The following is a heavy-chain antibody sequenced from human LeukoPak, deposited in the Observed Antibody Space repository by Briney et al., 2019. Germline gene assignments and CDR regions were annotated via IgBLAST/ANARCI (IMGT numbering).Heavy chain of an antibody. CDR1: GYSFTSNY. J-gene: IGHJ4*02. CDR2: IYPRDGST. V-gene: IGHV1-46*01. D-gene: IGHD6-19*01. Sequence: ASVKVSCKASGYSFTSNYIHWVRQAPGQGLEWMGMIYPRDGSTSYAQKFQGRVTITRDTSASTAYMELSSLRSEDTAVYYCARVSGWRTFDYWGQGTLVTVSS. CDR3: ARVSGWRTFDY.